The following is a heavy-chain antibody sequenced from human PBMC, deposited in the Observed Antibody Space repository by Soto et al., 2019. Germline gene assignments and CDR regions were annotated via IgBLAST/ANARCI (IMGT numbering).Heavy chain of an antibody. CDR2: IMPVFRTP. V-gene: IGHV1-69*12. J-gene: IGHJ6*02. Sequence: QVQLEQSGAEVKKPGSSVKVSCKASGGTFRTAAISCVRQAPGQGLEWMGGIMPVFRTPDYAQKFQGRGTITADESTSIAYMAVSGLRSDDTAVYYCARDNDRPQLGGNYYYVLDVWGQGTTITVSS. D-gene: IGHD2-8*01. CDR1: GGTFRTAA. CDR3: ARDNDRPQLGGNYYYVLDV.